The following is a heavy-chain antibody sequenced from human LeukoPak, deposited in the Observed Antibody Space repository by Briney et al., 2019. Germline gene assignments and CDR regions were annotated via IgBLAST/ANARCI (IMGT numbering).Heavy chain of an antibody. Sequence: ASVKVSCKASGYTFTSYGISWVRQAPGQGLEWMGWISGYNGNTNYAQNLQGRVTMTTDTSTSTAYMELSSLRSEDTAVYYCARATYYYDSSGYYFPPSLDYWGQGTLVTVSS. CDR3: ARATYYYDSSGYYFPPSLDY. D-gene: IGHD3-22*01. J-gene: IGHJ4*02. V-gene: IGHV1-18*01. CDR1: GYTFTSYG. CDR2: ISGYNGNT.